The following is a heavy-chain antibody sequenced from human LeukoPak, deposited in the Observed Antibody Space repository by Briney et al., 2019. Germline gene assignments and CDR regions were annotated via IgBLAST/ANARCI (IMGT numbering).Heavy chain of an antibody. Sequence: PGGSLRLSCAASGFTVNSNYMSWVRQAPGKGLEWVSVVYSGGSTYYADSVKGRFTISRDNSKNTLYLQMNSLRAEDTAVYYCAKTVYSGWYPSYFDYWGQGTLVTVSS. D-gene: IGHD6-19*01. CDR1: GFTVNSNY. CDR3: AKTVYSGWYPSYFDY. CDR2: VYSGGST. J-gene: IGHJ4*02. V-gene: IGHV3-53*01.